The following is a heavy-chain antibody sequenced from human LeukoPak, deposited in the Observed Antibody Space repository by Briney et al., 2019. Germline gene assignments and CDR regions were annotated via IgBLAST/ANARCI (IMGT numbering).Heavy chain of an antibody. CDR3: ARSTTGSSGFDP. D-gene: IGHD2-8*01. V-gene: IGHV4-59*12. Sequence: SETLSLTCTVSGDSITSYSWSWIRQPPGTGLEWIGYIYNSGSTNYSPSLKSRVTMSLDSSKNQLSLRLSSVTAADTAVYYCARSTTGSSGFDPWGQGTLVTVSS. CDR2: IYNSGST. CDR1: GDSITSYS. J-gene: IGHJ5*02.